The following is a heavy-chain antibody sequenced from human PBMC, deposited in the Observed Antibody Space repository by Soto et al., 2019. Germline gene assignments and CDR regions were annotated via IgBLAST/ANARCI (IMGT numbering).Heavy chain of an antibody. V-gene: IGHV3-21*01. CDR3: ARAYCSSASCSASYFYSGMDV. D-gene: IGHD2-2*01. CDR1: GFTFSTYT. Sequence: GGSLRLSCAASGFTFSTYTMNWVRQSPGKGLEWVSSISSSGSYINYADSVKGRFTISRDNAKNSLSLQMNSLRAEDTAVYHCARAYCSSASCSASYFYSGMDVWGQGTTVTVSS. CDR2: ISSSGSYI. J-gene: IGHJ6*02.